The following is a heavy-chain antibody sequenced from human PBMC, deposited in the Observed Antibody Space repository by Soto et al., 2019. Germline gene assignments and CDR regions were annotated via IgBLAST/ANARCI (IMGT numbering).Heavy chain of an antibody. V-gene: IGHV3-23*01. D-gene: IGHD2-21*01. CDR3: AKDRRGGEYSAFDL. J-gene: IGHJ3*01. CDR2: IRGDGGAT. Sequence: EVQLLESGGGLVQPGGFLRLTCAASGFSVSDYDMGWVRQAPGKGLEWVSLIRGDGGATYYAASVEGRLSTSRDTSENTVYLDMNYLRAEDTPLYFCAKDRRGGEYSAFDLWGQGTMVPVSS. CDR1: GFSVSDYD.